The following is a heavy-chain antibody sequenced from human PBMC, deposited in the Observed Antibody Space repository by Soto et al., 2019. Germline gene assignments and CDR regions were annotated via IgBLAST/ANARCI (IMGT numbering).Heavy chain of an antibody. CDR2: INHSGST. V-gene: IGHV4-39*07. CDR3: ARDKITGLFDY. D-gene: IGHD2-8*02. CDR1: GGSITSSSYY. J-gene: IGHJ4*02. Sequence: SETLSLTCTVSGGSITSSSYYWGWIRQPPGKGLEWIGEINHSGSTNYNPSLKSRVTISVDTSKNQFSLKLTSVTAADTAVYYCARDKITGLFDYWGQGTLVTVSS.